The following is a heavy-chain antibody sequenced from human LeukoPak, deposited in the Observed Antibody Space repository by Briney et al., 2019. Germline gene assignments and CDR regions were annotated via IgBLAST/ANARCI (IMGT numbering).Heavy chain of an antibody. CDR2: INPYNDDT. Sequence: ASVKVSCKASGFSFTTYAFSWVRQAPGQGLQWIAWINPYNDDTNSAPRFQDRVTLTTDTYTATAYMELRGLTSDDTAIYYCVRDERRIAAGTEGYFDYWGPGTLVTVSS. V-gene: IGHV1-18*01. D-gene: IGHD6-13*01. CDR3: VRDERRIAAGTEGYFDY. J-gene: IGHJ4*02. CDR1: GFSFTTYA.